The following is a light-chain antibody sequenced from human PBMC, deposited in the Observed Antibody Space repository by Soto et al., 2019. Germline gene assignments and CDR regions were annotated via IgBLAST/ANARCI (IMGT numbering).Light chain of an antibody. CDR3: IQDYNYPLT. Sequence: IRMTQSPSSFSASTGDRVTITCRASQGISSFLAWYQQKSGKAPKLLMYAASTLQSGVPSRFSGSGSGTDFTLTISSLQSEDFATYYCIQDYNYPLTFGGGTKVDI. CDR2: AAS. CDR1: QGISSF. J-gene: IGKJ4*01. V-gene: IGKV1-8*01.